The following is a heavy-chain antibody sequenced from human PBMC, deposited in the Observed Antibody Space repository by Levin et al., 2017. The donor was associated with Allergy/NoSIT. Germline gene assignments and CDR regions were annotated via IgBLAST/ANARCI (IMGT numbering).Heavy chain of an antibody. CDR1: GFTFSSYW. D-gene: IGHD2-8*02. J-gene: IGHJ3*02. V-gene: IGHV3-7*04. CDR3: ARNWRSAFDI. CDR2: TKNDGTEK. Sequence: GGSLRLSCAASGFTFSSYWMSWVRQAPGKGLEWVANTKNDGTEKYYVDSVRGRFTLSRDNAKNSVYLHITSLRVDDTAVYYCARNWRSAFDIWGQGTMVTVSS.